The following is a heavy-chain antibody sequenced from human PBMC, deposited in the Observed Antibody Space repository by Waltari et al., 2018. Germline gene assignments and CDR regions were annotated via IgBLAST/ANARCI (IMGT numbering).Heavy chain of an antibody. Sequence: QLQLQESGPRLVRPSETLSLICRVSGVSITSNRHYWAWIRQSPGQGLAWIVTVSYSGTTYISPSLKSRVSVSRDTSKSQVSLILGSVTAADMAVYYCATYIGASVGTAAFDVWGQGTMVTVSS. D-gene: IGHD2-21*01. J-gene: IGHJ3*01. CDR1: GVSITSNRHY. CDR2: VSYSGTT. CDR3: ATYIGASVGTAAFDV. V-gene: IGHV4-39*01.